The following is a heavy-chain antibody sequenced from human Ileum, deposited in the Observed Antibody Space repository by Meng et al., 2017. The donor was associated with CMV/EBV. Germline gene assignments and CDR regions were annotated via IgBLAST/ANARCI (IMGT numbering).Heavy chain of an antibody. Sequence: GESLKISCAASGFTFSSYAMSWVRQAPGKGLEWLSAVSGSGGTTYYADSVKGRFTISRDNSKNALYLQLNSLRAEDTAVFYCANPNYYDSNGAYWGQGTLVTVSS. J-gene: IGHJ4*02. CDR2: VSGSGGTT. CDR3: ANPNYYDSNGAY. V-gene: IGHV3-23*01. D-gene: IGHD3-22*01. CDR1: GFTFSSYA.